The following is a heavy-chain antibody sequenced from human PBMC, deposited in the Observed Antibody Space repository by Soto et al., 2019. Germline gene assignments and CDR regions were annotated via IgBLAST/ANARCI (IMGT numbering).Heavy chain of an antibody. J-gene: IGHJ6*02. CDR2: IYFSGST. D-gene: IGHD2-2*01. CDR1: GDSISSGGYY. Sequence: SETLSLTCTVSGDSISSGGYYWSWIRQHPGKGLEWIGYIYFSGSTYYNPSLKSRVTILLDTSKNQFSLKLSSVTAADTAVYYCARFLVIVPVFCCMDVWGQGTSVTVS. V-gene: IGHV4-31*03. CDR3: ARFLVIVPVFCCMDV.